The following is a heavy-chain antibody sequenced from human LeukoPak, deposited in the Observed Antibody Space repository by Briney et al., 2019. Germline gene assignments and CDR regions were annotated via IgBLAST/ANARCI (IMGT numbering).Heavy chain of an antibody. CDR3: ARGDYGGDYFDY. V-gene: IGHV3-11*05. CDR1: GFTFSDHY. CDR2: ISSGSTYT. Sequence: GGSLTLSCEVSGFTFSDHYLSWIRQAPGKRLEWVSYISSGSTYTNYADSVEGRFTISRDNAKNSLYLQMNSLRAEDTAVYYCARGDYGGDYFDYWGQGTLVTVSS. J-gene: IGHJ4*02. D-gene: IGHD4-23*01.